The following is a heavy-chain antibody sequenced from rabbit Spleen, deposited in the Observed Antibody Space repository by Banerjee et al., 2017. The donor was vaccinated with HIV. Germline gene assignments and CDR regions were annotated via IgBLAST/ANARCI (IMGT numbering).Heavy chain of an antibody. J-gene: IGHJ4*01. V-gene: IGHV1S45*01. D-gene: IGHD2-1*01. Sequence: QEQLEESGGDLVKPEGSLTLTCTASGFSFSSSYWICWVRQAPGKGLEWIACINTGDGKTYYASWAKGRFTISKTSSTTVTLQMTSLTAADTATYFCARDPAGDGASLFNLWGPGTLVTVS. CDR2: INTGDGKT. CDR1: GFSFSSSYW. CDR3: ARDPAGDGASLFNL.